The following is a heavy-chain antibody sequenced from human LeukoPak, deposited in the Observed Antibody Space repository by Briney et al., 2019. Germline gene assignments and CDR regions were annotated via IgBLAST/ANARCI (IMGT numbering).Heavy chain of an antibody. V-gene: IGHV3-30*18. D-gene: IGHD3-22*01. Sequence: GGSLRLSCAASEFTFSSYGMHWVRQAPGKGLEWVAVISYDGRNQYYADTVKGRFTISRDNSKNTLYLQMNGLRAEDTAVYYCAKARLGALYYYDSSGYYRFDYWGQGTLVTVSS. J-gene: IGHJ4*01. CDR3: AKARLGALYYYDSSGYYRFDY. CDR2: ISYDGRNQ. CDR1: EFTFSSYG.